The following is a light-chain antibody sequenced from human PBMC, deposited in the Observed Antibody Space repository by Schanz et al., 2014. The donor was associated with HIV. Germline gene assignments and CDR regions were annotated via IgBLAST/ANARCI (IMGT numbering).Light chain of an antibody. Sequence: EIVMTQSPATLSVSPGERATLSCRASQGLNTNLAWYQQKPGQAPRLLIYDVSTRATGVPARFSGSGSGTEFTLTISSLQSEDFAVYYCQQYNTWPPMYTFGQGTKLEI. CDR1: QGLNTN. CDR3: QQYNTWPPMYT. V-gene: IGKV3-15*01. J-gene: IGKJ2*01. CDR2: DVS.